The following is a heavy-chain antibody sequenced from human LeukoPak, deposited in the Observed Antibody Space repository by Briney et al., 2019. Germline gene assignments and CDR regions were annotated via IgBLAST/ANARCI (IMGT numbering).Heavy chain of an antibody. CDR1: GGSISSYY. Sequence: PSETLSLTCTVSGGSISSYYWSWIRQPPGKGLEWIGYIYYSGSTNYNPSLKSRVTISVDTSKNQFSLKLSSVTAADTAVYYCARERFWSGYSDAFDIWGQGTMVTVSS. CDR3: ARERFWSGYSDAFDI. V-gene: IGHV4-59*01. CDR2: IYYSGST. D-gene: IGHD3-3*01. J-gene: IGHJ3*02.